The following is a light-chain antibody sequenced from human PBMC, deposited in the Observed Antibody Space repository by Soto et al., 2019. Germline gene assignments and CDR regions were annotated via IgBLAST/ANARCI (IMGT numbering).Light chain of an antibody. Sequence: QSVLTQPPSVSGTPGQRVTISCSGSNSNIGRFTVNWYQHLPGMAPKVLIYTDNQRPSGVPDRFSGSKSGTSASLAISGLQSEDESDYYCVHWDERLIPPLLGTGPEATVL. J-gene: IGLJ1*01. CDR1: NSNIGRFT. CDR2: TDN. V-gene: IGLV1-44*01. CDR3: VHWDERLIPPL.